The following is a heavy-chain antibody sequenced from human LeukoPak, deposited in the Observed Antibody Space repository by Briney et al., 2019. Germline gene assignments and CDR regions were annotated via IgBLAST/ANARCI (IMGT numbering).Heavy chain of an antibody. CDR2: ISYDGSNK. D-gene: IGHD3-22*01. J-gene: IGHJ4*02. V-gene: IGHV3-30*18. Sequence: PGGSLRLSCAASGFTFSSFGRHWVGRAPGKGLGGVAVISYDGSNKYYADSVKGRFTISRDNSKNTLYLQMDSLRAEDTAVYYCAKISGYYPYYFDYWGQGTLVTVSS. CDR1: GFTFSSFG. CDR3: AKISGYYPYYFDY.